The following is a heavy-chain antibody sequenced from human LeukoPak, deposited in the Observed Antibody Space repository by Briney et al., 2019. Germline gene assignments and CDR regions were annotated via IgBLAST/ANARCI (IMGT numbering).Heavy chain of an antibody. J-gene: IGHJ4*02. D-gene: IGHD2-21*02. Sequence: SETLSLTCTLSGGSISSSSYYWGWIRQPPGKGLEWIGCIYYSGSTYYNPSLKSRVTISVDTSKNQFSLKLSSVTAADTAVYYCATGLLTAIAGNFDYWGQGTLVTVSS. CDR1: GGSISSSSYY. CDR3: ATGLLTAIAGNFDY. CDR2: IYYSGST. V-gene: IGHV4-39*01.